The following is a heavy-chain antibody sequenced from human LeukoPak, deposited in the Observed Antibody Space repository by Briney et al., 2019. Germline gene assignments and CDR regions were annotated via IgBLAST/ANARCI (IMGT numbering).Heavy chain of an antibody. Sequence: GGSLRLSCAASGFTFSNYAMSWVRQAPGKGLEWVSVISGSGGSTYYADSVKGRFTVSRDNSKNTLYMQMKGLRAEDTAVYYCAKEIYGDSTGGRFQHWGQGTLVTVSS. CDR2: ISGSGGST. V-gene: IGHV3-23*01. CDR3: AKEIYGDSTGGRFQH. D-gene: IGHD4-17*01. J-gene: IGHJ1*01. CDR1: GFTFSNYA.